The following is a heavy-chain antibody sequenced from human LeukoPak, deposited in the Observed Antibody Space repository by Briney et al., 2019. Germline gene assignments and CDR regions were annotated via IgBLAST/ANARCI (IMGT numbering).Heavy chain of an antibody. J-gene: IGHJ4*02. CDR2: INPNSGGT. D-gene: IGHD7-27*01. CDR3: AIASLGI. V-gene: IGHV1-2*02. CDR1: GYTFTGYY. Sequence: AAVKVSCKASGYTFTGYYIHWVRQAPGQGLEWMGWINPNSGGTKYAQKFQGRVTVTTDTSISTAYMELTRLRSDDTAVYYCAIASLGIWGQGTLVTVSS.